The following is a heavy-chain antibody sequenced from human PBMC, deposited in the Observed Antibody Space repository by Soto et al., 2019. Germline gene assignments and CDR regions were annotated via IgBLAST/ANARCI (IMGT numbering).Heavy chain of an antibody. CDR3: AKSMVGTHDYGDFDY. Sequence: QVQLVQSGAEVKKPGSSVKVSCKASGGTFSSYAISWVRQAPGQGLEWMGGIIPIFGTANYAQKFQGRVTITADESTSTAYMELRSLRSEDTAVYYCAKSMVGTHDYGDFDYWGQGTLVTVSS. V-gene: IGHV1-69*01. CDR1: GGTFSSYA. D-gene: IGHD4-17*01. CDR2: IIPIFGTA. J-gene: IGHJ4*02.